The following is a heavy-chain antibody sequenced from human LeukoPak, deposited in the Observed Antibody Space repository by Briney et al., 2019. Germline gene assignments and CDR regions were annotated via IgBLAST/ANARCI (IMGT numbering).Heavy chain of an antibody. CDR3: ARSGGYDYVWGSYRSPHFDY. J-gene: IGHJ4*02. V-gene: IGHV3-7*01. CDR2: IKQDGSEK. D-gene: IGHD3-16*02. Sequence: GGSLRLSCAASGFTFSSYGMHWVRQAPGKGLEWVANIKQDGSEKYYVDSVKGRFTISRDNAKNSLYLQMNSLRAEDTAVYYCARSGGYDYVWGSYRSPHFDYWGQGTLVTVSS. CDR1: GFTFSSYG.